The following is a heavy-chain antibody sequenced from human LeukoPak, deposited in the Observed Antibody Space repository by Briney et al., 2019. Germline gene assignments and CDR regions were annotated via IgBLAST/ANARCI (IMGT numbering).Heavy chain of an antibody. Sequence: GGALRLSCAASAVTFRGDAMNWGRQAPGKGREWGSGISEGGDSTHYAESVKGRFTISRETINRKLYLQLNSLRAEDTATYYCVKTTRPLGAFDYWGRGTLVTVSS. J-gene: IGHJ4*02. CDR3: VKTTRPLGAFDY. CDR1: AVTFRGDA. D-gene: IGHD6-6*01. CDR2: ISEGGDST. V-gene: IGHV3-23*01.